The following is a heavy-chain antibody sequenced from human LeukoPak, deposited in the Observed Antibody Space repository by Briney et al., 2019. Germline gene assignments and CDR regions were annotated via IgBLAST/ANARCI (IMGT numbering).Heavy chain of an antibody. CDR2: ISWKSGTI. V-gene: IGHV3-9*01. CDR1: GFTFDDYA. Sequence: GGSLRLSCAASGFTFDDYAMHWVRQAPGKGLEWVSGISWKSGTIGYADSVKGRFTISRDNANNSLYLQMNSLRAEDTAIYYCAKDGDDSSGYYPGYYGMDVWGQGTTVTVSS. D-gene: IGHD3-22*01. J-gene: IGHJ6*02. CDR3: AKDGDDSSGYYPGYYGMDV.